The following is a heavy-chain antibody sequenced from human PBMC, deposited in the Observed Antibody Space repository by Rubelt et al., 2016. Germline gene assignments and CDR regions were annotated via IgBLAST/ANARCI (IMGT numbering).Heavy chain of an antibody. CDR2: IDPSDSYT. CDR1: GYSFTSYW. Sequence: EVQLVQFGAEVKKPGESLRISCKGSGYSFTSYWISWVRQMPGKGLEWMGRIDPSDSYTNYSPSCQGHVTSSADKSNSTAYLQWSSLKASDTAMYYCARHAGDGGNSEDWFDPWGQGTLVTVSS. J-gene: IGHJ5*02. CDR3: ARHAGDGGNSEDWFDP. D-gene: IGHD4-23*01. V-gene: IGHV5-10-1*01.